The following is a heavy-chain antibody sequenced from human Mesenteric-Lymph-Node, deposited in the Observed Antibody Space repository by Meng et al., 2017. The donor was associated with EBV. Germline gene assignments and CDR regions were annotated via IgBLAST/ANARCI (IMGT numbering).Heavy chain of an antibody. D-gene: IGHD5-12*01. Sequence: EMPLVESGGGLVPSGGSLRLSCSASGFTLRNYWMHWIRQAPGRGLVWVSRINNDGSSTDYVDSVKGRFTISRDNTKNTLYLQMNSLRAEDTAVYYCARGLRWFDPWGQGTLVTVSS. CDR1: GFTLRNYW. CDR2: INNDGSST. V-gene: IGHV3-74*01. J-gene: IGHJ5*02. CDR3: ARGLRWFDP.